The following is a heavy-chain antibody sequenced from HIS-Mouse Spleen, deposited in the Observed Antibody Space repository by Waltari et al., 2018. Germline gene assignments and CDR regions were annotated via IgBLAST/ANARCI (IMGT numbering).Heavy chain of an antibody. V-gene: IGHV4-38-2*02. CDR1: GYSISSGYY. D-gene: IGHD2-8*01. Sequence: QVQLQESGPGLVKPSETLSLTCTVSGYSISSGYYWGWIRQPPGKGLEWIGSIYHSGSTYYNPSLKSRVTISVDTSKTQFSLKLSSVTAADTAVNYCARDSWAYAIEYFQHWGQGTLVTVSS. CDR3: ARDSWAYAIEYFQH. J-gene: IGHJ1*01. CDR2: IYHSGST.